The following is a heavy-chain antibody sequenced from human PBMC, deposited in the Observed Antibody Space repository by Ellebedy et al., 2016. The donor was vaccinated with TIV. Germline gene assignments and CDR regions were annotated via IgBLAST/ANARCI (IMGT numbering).Heavy chain of an antibody. J-gene: IGHJ6*02. CDR3: ARHEDARDYYDSSGYFLRYYYGMDV. V-gene: IGHV5-51*01. Sequence: GESLKISXKGSGYSFTSYWIGWVRQMPGKGLEWMGIIYPGDSDTRYSPSFQGQVTISADKSISTAYLQWSSLKASDTAMYYCARHEDARDYYDSSGYFLRYYYGMDVWGQGTTVTVSS. D-gene: IGHD3-22*01. CDR1: GYSFTSYW. CDR2: IYPGDSDT.